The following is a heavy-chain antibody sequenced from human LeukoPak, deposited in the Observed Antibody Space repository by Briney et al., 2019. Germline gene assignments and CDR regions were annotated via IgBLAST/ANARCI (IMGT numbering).Heavy chain of an antibody. J-gene: IGHJ4*02. CDR2: INQGGSET. CDR1: GFTFRTYW. V-gene: IGHV3-7*01. Sequence: GGSLRLSCAASGFTFRTYWTSWVRQAPGKGLEWVASINQGGSETYYVESVKGRPTISRDNAMNSFFLQMNSLRAEDTAVYYCARLIGDRTIYDYWGQGTLVTVSS. D-gene: IGHD6-6*01. CDR3: ARLIGDRTIYDY.